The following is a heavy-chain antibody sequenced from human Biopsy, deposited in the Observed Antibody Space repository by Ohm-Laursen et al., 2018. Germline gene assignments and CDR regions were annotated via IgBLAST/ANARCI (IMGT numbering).Heavy chain of an antibody. Sequence: SLRLSCAASGFTFSDYYMSWIRQAPGKGLEWVSYITSGGSTTDYADSVKGRFTISRDNAKSSLFLQMNSPRAEDTAVYYCAKYDYSSSPRRYFDPWGQGTLVTVSS. CDR2: ITSGGSTT. V-gene: IGHV3-11*01. CDR3: AKYDYSSSPRRYFDP. J-gene: IGHJ5*02. D-gene: IGHD6-6*01. CDR1: GFTFSDYY.